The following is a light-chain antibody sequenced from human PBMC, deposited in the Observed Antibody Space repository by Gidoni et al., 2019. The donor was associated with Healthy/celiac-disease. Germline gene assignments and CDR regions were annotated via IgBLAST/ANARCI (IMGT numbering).Light chain of an antibody. CDR1: QSISSY. V-gene: IGKV1-39*01. J-gene: IGKJ1*01. CDR2: AAS. Sequence: DIQLPHSPSSLSASVGDRVTITCRASQSISSYLNWYQQKPGKAPKLLIYAASSLQSGVPSRFSGSGSGTDFTLTISSLKPEDFATYYCQQSYSTPWTFGQGTKVEIK. CDR3: QQSYSTPWT.